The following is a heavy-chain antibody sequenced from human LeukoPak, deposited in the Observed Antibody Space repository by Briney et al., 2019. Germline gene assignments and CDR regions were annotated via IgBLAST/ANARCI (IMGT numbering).Heavy chain of an antibody. V-gene: IGHV3-23*01. J-gene: IGHJ4*02. D-gene: IGHD1-1*01. CDR3: ARDQGNWYFDS. Sequence: GRSLRLSCAASGFTFSSYAMSWVRQAPGKGLEWVSAISGSGGSTYYAESVKGRFTISRDNARNSLYLQMNSLRAEDTAVYYCARDQGNWYFDSWGQGTLVTVSS. CDR2: ISGSGGST. CDR1: GFTFSSYA.